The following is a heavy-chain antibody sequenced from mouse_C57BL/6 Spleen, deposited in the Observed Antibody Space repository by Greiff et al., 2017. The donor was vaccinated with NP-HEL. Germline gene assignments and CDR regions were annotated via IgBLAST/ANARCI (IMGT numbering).Heavy chain of an antibody. CDR3: TTRGYGSRY. Sequence: EVQLQQSGAELVRPGASVKLSCTASGFNIKDDYMHWVKQRPEQGLEWIGWIDPENGDTEYASKFQGKATITADTSSNTAYLQLSSLTSEDTAVYYCTTRGYGSRYWGQGTTLTVSS. D-gene: IGHD1-1*01. V-gene: IGHV14-4*01. J-gene: IGHJ2*01. CDR1: GFNIKDDY. CDR2: IDPENGDT.